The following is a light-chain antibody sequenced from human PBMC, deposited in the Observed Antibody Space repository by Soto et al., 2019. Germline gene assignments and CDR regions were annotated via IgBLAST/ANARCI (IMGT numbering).Light chain of an antibody. CDR3: SSYAGFNI. CDR1: SNDIGNSNL. J-gene: IGLJ2*01. Sequence: QSALTQPASVSGSPGQSITISCTGTSNDIGNSNLVSWYQQHPDRAPKLLIYEDTKRPSGISDRFSGSTSGNTASLTISGLRAEDGSIYHCSSYAGFNIFGAGTQLTVL. CDR2: EDT. V-gene: IGLV2-23*01.